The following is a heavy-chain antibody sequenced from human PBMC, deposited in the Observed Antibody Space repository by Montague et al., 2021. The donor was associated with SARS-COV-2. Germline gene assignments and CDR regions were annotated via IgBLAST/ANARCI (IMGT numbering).Heavy chain of an antibody. J-gene: IGHJ4*02. CDR3: ARGVYNRFLFVVRPRYYFYF. CDR1: TESVSGYY. V-gene: IGHV4-34*01. CDR2: SSHPGGS. D-gene: IGHD2/OR15-2a*01. Sequence: SETLSLTCAGYTESVSGYYWAWIRKPQGKSLEWIGESSHPGGSKYNPSLKSRVTISVDTYRKQVSLRLTSVTAADTATYYCARGVYNRFLFVVRPRYYFYFWGQGDMVAVSA.